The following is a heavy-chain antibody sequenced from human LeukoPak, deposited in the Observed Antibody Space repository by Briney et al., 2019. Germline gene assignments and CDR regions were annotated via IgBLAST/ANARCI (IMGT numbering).Heavy chain of an antibody. V-gene: IGHV3-49*04. Sequence: GGSLTLACTASGFTVGVYAMSWVRQAPGEGREWVGFFRCKAYGGTTEYAASVKSRFTISRDDSRSIPYLQLNSLKAEDTAVYYCTRDWVRGYSYGLRAFDIWGQGTMVTVSS. CDR2: FRCKAYGGTT. CDR1: GFTVGVYA. CDR3: TRDWVRGYSYGLRAFDI. J-gene: IGHJ3*02. D-gene: IGHD5-18*01.